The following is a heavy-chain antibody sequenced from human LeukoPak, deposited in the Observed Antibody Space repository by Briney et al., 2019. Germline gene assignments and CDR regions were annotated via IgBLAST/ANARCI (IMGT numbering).Heavy chain of an antibody. V-gene: IGHV3-30*01. CDR3: ARYLFSDFYFDH. J-gene: IGHJ4*02. CDR1: GFTFSTSA. D-gene: IGHD2-21*01. CDR2: ISIDGNNP. Sequence: WKPLRLSCATSGFTFSTSAVHWIRPAPGRGLECVGVISIDGNNPYYADSVKGRFTISRDNSKNALYLQMTSLKTDDTAVYFCARYLFSDFYFDHWGQGTLVTVSS.